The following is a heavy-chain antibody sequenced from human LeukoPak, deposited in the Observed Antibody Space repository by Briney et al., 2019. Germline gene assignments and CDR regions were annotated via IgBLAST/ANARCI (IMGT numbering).Heavy chain of an antibody. Sequence: GGSLRLSCAASTFTFSSDSMNWVLQAPGKGLQWVSSISSSSDYIYYADSVKGRFTIFRDNAKNSLYLQMNSLRVEDSAVYYCARDSGSSWREGLNYWGQGTLVTVSS. J-gene: IGHJ4*02. CDR1: TFTFSSDS. CDR3: ARDSGSSWREGLNY. D-gene: IGHD6-13*01. CDR2: ISSSSDYI. V-gene: IGHV3-21*01.